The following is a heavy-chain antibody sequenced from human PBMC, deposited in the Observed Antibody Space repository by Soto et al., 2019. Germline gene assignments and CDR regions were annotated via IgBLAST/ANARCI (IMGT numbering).Heavy chain of an antibody. V-gene: IGHV3-30-3*01. CDR2: ISYDGSNK. Sequence: GGSLRLSCAASGFTFSSYAMHWVRQAPGKGLEWVAVISYDGSNKYYADSVKGRFTISRDNSKNTLYLQMNSLRAEDTAVYYCARVLWFGELSIYYGMDVWGQGTTVTVSS. J-gene: IGHJ6*02. D-gene: IGHD3-10*01. CDR1: GFTFSSYA. CDR3: ARVLWFGELSIYYGMDV.